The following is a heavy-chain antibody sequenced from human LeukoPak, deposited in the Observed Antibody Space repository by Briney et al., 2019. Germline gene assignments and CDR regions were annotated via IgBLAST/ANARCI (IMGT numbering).Heavy chain of an antibody. CDR3: ARGSWRVTMAGIAVSYYYYMDV. D-gene: IGHD6-19*01. J-gene: IGHJ6*03. CDR2: INHSGST. CDR1: GGSFSVYY. Sequence: SETLSLTCAVYGGSFSVYYWSWIRQPPGKWLEWIGEINHSGSTNYNPSLKSRVTISVDTSKSQFSLKVSSVTAADSAVYYCARGSWRVTMAGIAVSYYYYMDVWGKGTTVTVSS. V-gene: IGHV4-34*01.